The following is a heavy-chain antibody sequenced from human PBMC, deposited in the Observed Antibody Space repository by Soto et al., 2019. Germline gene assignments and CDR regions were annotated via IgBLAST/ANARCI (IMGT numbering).Heavy chain of an antibody. CDR3: ARHRLKYSSTGDQRRGMDV. V-gene: IGHV4-4*02. D-gene: IGHD6-13*01. J-gene: IGHJ6*02. CDR2: VYRSGEA. Sequence: QVHLQESGPALVKPSGTLSLTCAVSGDSVSSDVWWSWVRQPPGKGLEWIGFVYRSGEARYIPSLQSRLHMSAATSKNIFSLDVRSVTAADTATYFCARHRLKYSSTGDQRRGMDVWGRGATVTVS. CDR1: GDSVSSDVW.